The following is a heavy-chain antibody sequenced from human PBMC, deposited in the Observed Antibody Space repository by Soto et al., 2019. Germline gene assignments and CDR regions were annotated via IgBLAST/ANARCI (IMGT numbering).Heavy chain of an antibody. CDR1: GFTFSSYG. V-gene: IGHV3-33*01. J-gene: IGHJ4*02. CDR2: IWYDGSNK. CDR3: ARWGIAAGDY. D-gene: IGHD6-13*01. Sequence: QVQLVESGGGVVQPGRSLRLSCAASGFTFSSYGMHWVRQAPGKGLEWGAVIWYDGSNKYYADSVKGRFTISRDNSKNTLYLQMNRLRAEDTAVYYCARWGIAAGDYWGQGTLVTVSS.